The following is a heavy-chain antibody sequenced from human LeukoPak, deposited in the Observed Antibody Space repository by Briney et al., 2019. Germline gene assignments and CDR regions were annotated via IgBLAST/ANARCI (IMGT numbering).Heavy chain of an antibody. J-gene: IGHJ4*02. CDR3: AKWGDYDILTGYYDSDY. V-gene: IGHV3-23*01. D-gene: IGHD3-9*01. CDR2: VSGRDDST. Sequence: GGSLRLSCAASGFTLSNYAMSWVRQAPGKGLEWVSAVSGRDDSTYYADSVKGRFTISRDNSKNTLYLQMNSLRAEDTAVYYCAKWGDYDILTGYYDSDYWDQGTLVTVSS. CDR1: GFTLSNYA.